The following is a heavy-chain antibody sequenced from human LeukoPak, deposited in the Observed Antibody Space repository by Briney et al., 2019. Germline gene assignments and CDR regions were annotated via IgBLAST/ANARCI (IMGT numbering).Heavy chain of an antibody. D-gene: IGHD3-10*01. CDR1: GFTFSSYS. J-gene: IGHJ4*02. CDR2: ISYDGSNK. V-gene: IGHV3-30*03. CDR3: ARGGDYYYGSGHFDY. Sequence: GGSLRLPCAASGFTFSSYSMNWVRQAPGKGLEWVAVISYDGSNKYYADSVKGRFTISRDNSKNTLYLQMNSLRAEDTAVYYCARGGDYYYGSGHFDYWGQGTLVTVSS.